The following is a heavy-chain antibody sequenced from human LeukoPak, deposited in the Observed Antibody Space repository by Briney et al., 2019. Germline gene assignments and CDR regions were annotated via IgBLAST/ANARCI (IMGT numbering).Heavy chain of an antibody. D-gene: IGHD6-25*01. Sequence: PGGSLRLSCAASGFTFTSYGLSWVRQAPGKGLEWVSTISSSGANTYYADSVKGRYTISRDFSKNTLSLQMNSLRAEDTAIYYCAKSGQFDNWGQGILVTVSS. CDR2: ISSSGANT. CDR1: GFTFTSYG. CDR3: AKSGQFDN. V-gene: IGHV3-23*01. J-gene: IGHJ4*02.